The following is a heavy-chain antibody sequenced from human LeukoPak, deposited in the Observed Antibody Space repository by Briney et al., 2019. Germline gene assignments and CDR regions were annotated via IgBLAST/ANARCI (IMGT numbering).Heavy chain of an antibody. Sequence: ASVKVSCKASGYTFTGYYMHWVRQAPGQGLEWMGWINPNSGGTNYAQKFQGRVTMTRDTSISTAYRELSRLRADDTAVYYRARVSHSGDEDYWGQGTLVTVSS. D-gene: IGHD5-12*01. CDR1: GYTFTGYY. CDR2: INPNSGGT. V-gene: IGHV1-2*02. J-gene: IGHJ4*02. CDR3: ARVSHSGDEDY.